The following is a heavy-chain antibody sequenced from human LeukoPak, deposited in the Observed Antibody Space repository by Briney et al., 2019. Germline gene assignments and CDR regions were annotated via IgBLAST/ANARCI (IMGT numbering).Heavy chain of an antibody. J-gene: IGHJ2*01. Sequence: NPSETLSLTCTVSGGSISNYHWTWIRQPPGKGLEWIGYIYYSGSTNYNPSLKSRVTISVDTSKNQFSLKLSSVTAADTAVYFCATIRVDYWYFDLWGRGTLVTVSS. CDR3: ATIRVDYWYFDL. D-gene: IGHD3-3*02. CDR2: IYYSGST. V-gene: IGHV4-59*01. CDR1: GGSISNYH.